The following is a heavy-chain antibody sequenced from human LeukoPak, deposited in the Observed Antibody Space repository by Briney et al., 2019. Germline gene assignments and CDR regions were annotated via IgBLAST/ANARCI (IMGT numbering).Heavy chain of an antibody. CDR1: GGSISSSRDY. CDR3: ARAETYSSGWYDAFFDY. CDR2: IYYSGST. D-gene: IGHD6-19*01. J-gene: IGHJ4*02. Sequence: SETLSLTCTVSGGSISSSRDYWAWLRQPPGKGLEWIANIYYSGSTYYSPSLKSRVTISVDTSKNHFSLKLRSVTAADTAVYYCARAETYSSGWYDAFFDYWGQGTLVTVSS. V-gene: IGHV4-39*02.